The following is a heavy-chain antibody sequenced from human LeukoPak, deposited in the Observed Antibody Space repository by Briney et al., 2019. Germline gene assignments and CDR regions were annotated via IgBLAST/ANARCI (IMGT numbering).Heavy chain of an antibody. CDR2: ISSSSSYI. V-gene: IGHV3-21*01. J-gene: IGHJ4*02. D-gene: IGHD6-19*01. CDR1: GFTFSSYS. Sequence: GGSLRLSCAASGFTFSSYSMNWVRQAPGKGLEWVSSISSSSSYIYYADSVKGRFTISRDIAKNSLYLQMNSLRAEDTAVYYCARDPGVAVAEQGYWGQGTLVTVSS. CDR3: ARDPGVAVAEQGY.